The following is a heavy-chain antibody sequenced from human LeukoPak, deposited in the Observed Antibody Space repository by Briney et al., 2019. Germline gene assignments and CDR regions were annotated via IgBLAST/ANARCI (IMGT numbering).Heavy chain of an antibody. J-gene: IGHJ2*01. D-gene: IGHD6-19*01. Sequence: SETLSLTCAVYGGSFSGYYWSWIRQPPGKGLEWIGEINHSGSTNYNPSLKSRVTISVDTSKNQFSLKLSSVTAADTAVYYCARGGGSGPYWYFDLWGRGTLVTVSS. CDR1: GGSFSGYY. V-gene: IGHV4-34*01. CDR2: INHSGST. CDR3: ARGGGSGPYWYFDL.